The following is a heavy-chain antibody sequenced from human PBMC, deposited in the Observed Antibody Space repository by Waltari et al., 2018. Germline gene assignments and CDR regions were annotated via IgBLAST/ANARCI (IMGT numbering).Heavy chain of an antibody. V-gene: IGHV4-34*01. CDR1: GGSFSGYY. CDR3: ARGYFDWFSLQLAFDY. D-gene: IGHD3-9*01. CDR2: INHSGST. J-gene: IGHJ4*02. Sequence: QVQLQQWGAGLLKPSETLSLTCAVYGGSFSGYYWSWIRQPPGKGLGWIGEINHSGSTNYNPSLKSRVTISVDTSKNQFSLKLSSVTAADTAVYYCARGYFDWFSLQLAFDYWGQGTLVTVSS.